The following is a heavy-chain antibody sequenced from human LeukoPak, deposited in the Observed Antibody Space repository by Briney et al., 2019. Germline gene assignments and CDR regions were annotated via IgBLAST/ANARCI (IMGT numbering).Heavy chain of an antibody. V-gene: IGHV4-4*07. D-gene: IGHD4-17*01. J-gene: IGHJ4*02. CDR2: IYTSGST. Sequence: SETLSLTCTVSGGSISSYYWSWIRQPAGKGLEWIGRIYTSGSTNYNPSLKSRVTMSVDTSKNQFSLKLSSVTAADTAVYYCARATVTIGRRYYFDYWGQGTLVTVSS. CDR1: GGSISSYY. CDR3: ARATVTIGRRYYFDY.